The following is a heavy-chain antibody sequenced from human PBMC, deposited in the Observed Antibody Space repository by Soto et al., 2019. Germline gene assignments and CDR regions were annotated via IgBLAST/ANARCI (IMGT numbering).Heavy chain of an antibody. CDR3: ARGEWGYNWNGVYYYYMDV. CDR1: GGSFSGYY. CDR2: INHSGST. V-gene: IGHV4-34*01. Sequence: PSETLSLTCAVCGGSFSGYYWSWIRQPPGKGLEWIGEINHSGSTNYNPSLKSRVTISVDTSKNQFSLKLSSVTAADTAVYYCARGEWGYNWNGVYYYYMDVWGKGTTVTVSS. J-gene: IGHJ6*03. D-gene: IGHD1-20*01.